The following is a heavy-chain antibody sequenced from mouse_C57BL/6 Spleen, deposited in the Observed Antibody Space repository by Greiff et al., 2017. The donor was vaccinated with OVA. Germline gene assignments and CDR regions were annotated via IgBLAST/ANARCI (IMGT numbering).Heavy chain of an antibody. V-gene: IGHV1-69*01. CDR1: GYTFTSYW. Sequence: QVHVKQPGAELVMPGASVKLSCKASGYTFTSYWMHWVKQRPGQGLEWIGEIDPSDSYTNYNQKFKGKSTLTVDKSSSTAYMQLSSLTSEDSAVYYCARPHYYGSLYYFDYWGQGTTLTVSS. J-gene: IGHJ2*01. CDR3: ARPHYYGSLYYFDY. CDR2: IDPSDSYT. D-gene: IGHD1-1*01.